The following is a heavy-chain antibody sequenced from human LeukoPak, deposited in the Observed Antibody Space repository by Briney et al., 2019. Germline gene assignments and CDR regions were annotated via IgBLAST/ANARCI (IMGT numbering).Heavy chain of an antibody. D-gene: IGHD6-13*01. CDR2: ISSSTSSI. Sequence: GGSLRLSCAASGFTFSSYSMNWVRQAPGKGLEWVSYISSSTSSIYYADSVKGRFTISRDNAKNSLYLQMNSLRAEDTAVYYCARDAVGIYRIIDYWGQGTLVTVSS. J-gene: IGHJ4*02. CDR3: ARDAVGIYRIIDY. V-gene: IGHV3-48*04. CDR1: GFTFSSYS.